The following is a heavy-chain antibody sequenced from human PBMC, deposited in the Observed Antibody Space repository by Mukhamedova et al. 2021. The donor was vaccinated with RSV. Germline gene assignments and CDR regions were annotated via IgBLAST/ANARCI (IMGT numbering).Heavy chain of an antibody. D-gene: IGHD6-19*01. Sequence: ADSVKGRFTISRDNAQNTLYLQMNGLRAEDTAVYYCVRDGAGVRSFHCWGQGTLVTVSS. CDR3: VRDGAGVRSFHC. J-gene: IGHJ4*02. V-gene: IGHV3-74*01.